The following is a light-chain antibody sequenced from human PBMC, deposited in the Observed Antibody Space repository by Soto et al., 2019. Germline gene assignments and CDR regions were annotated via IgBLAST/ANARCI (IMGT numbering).Light chain of an antibody. J-gene: IGLJ1*01. CDR2: GNS. CDR1: SSNIGAGSD. V-gene: IGLV1-40*01. Sequence: QLVLTQPPSVSGAPGQRVTISCTGSSSNIGAGSDVHWYQQLPGTAPKLLIYGNSNRPSGVPDRFSGSKSGTSASLAITGLQAEDEADYYCQAYDISLSARVFGTGTKVTVL. CDR3: QAYDISLSARV.